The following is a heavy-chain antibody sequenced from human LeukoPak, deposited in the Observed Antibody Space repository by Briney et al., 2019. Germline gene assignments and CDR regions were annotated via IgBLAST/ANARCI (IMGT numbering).Heavy chain of an antibody. CDR2: INPNIVGT. CDR3: TRKGITIYGGVINSDYFDY. CDR1: GYTFTGYY. V-gene: IGHV1-2*02. Sequence: ASVKVSCKASGYTFTGYYMHWVRQSPGHGLEWMGWINPNIVGTNYTQTFHGRVTMTRETSIRTANTQWSRPRSHAPAVYYCTRKGITIYGGVINSDYFDYWGQGTLVSVSS. J-gene: IGHJ4*02. D-gene: IGHD3-3*01.